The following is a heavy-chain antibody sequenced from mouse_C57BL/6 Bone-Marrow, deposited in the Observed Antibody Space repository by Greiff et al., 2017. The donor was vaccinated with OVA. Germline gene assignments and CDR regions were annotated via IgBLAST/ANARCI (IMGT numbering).Heavy chain of an antibody. D-gene: IGHD1-1*02. Sequence: QVQLQQPGAELVKPGASVKMSCKASGYTFTSYWITWVKQRPGQGLEWIGDIYPGSGSTNYNEKFKSKATLTVDTSSSTAYMQLSSLTSEDAAVYHCASPIYYYGGRFDYWGQGTTLTVSS. J-gene: IGHJ2*01. CDR1: GYTFTSYW. CDR2: IYPGSGST. V-gene: IGHV1-55*01. CDR3: ASPIYYYGGRFDY.